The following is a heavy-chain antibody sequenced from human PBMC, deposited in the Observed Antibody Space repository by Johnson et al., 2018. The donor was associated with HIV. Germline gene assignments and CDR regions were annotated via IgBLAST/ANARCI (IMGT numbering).Heavy chain of an antibody. Sequence: VQLVESGGGLVQPGGSLRLSCAASGFTFNSYWMSWVRQAPGKGLEWVANIKQDGSEKYYVDSVKGRFSISRDNAKNSLDLQMNSLRAEDTAVYYCARDTSGEGRAFDIWGQGTMVTVSS. J-gene: IGHJ3*02. CDR3: ARDTSGEGRAFDI. CDR1: GFTFNSYW. CDR2: IKQDGSEK. D-gene: IGHD3-10*01. V-gene: IGHV3-7*05.